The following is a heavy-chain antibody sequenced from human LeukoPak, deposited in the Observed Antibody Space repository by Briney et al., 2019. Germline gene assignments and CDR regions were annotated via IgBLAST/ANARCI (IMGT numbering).Heavy chain of an antibody. CDR2: IYHSGST. J-gene: IGHJ4*02. Sequence: SETLSLTCAVSGGSISSSNWWSWVRQPPGKGLEWIGEIYHSGSTNYNPSLKSRVTISVDKSKNQFSLKLSSVTAADTAVYYCARDGGYYDSSGYFHFDYWGQGTLVTASS. D-gene: IGHD3-22*01. CDR3: ARDGGYYDSSGYFHFDY. CDR1: GGSISSSNW. V-gene: IGHV4-4*02.